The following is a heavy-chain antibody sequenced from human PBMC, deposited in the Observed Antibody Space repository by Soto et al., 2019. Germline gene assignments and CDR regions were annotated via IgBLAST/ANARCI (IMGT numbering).Heavy chain of an antibody. D-gene: IGHD6-19*01. CDR1: GGSISSSSYY. CDR2: IYYSGST. V-gene: IGHV4-39*01. J-gene: IGHJ4*02. CDR3: ARHRYPSIAVAGTLFVDSPYYFDY. Sequence: SETLSLTCTVSGGSISSSSYYWGWIRQPPGKGLEWIGSIYYSGSTYYNPSLKSRVTISVDTSKNQFSLKLSSVTAADTAVYYCARHRYPSIAVAGTLFVDSPYYFDYWGQGTLVTVSS.